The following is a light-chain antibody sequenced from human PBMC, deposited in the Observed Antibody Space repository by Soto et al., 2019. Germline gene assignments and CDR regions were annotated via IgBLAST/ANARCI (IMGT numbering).Light chain of an antibody. V-gene: IGKV3-20*01. CDR2: GAS. J-gene: IGKJ1*01. CDR3: QQYGSSLRT. CDR1: QSVSSSY. Sequence: EIVLTQSPGTLSLSPGERXTISCRASQSVSSSYLAWYQQKPGQAPRLLIYGASSRATGIPDRFSGSGSGTDFTLTISRLEPEDFAVYYCQQYGSSLRTFGQGTKVDIK.